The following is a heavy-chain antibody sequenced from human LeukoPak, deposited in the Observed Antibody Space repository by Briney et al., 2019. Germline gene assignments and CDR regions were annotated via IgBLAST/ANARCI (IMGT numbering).Heavy chain of an antibody. Sequence: GGSLRLSCAASGFSFIDTYMSWVRQAPGKGLEWLGRIKNKVEGGTVHYTPPVKGRFTISRDDSRNTLYLQMNNMGTEGTAVCYCCCGNYGDYWGQRTLVTVSS. V-gene: IGHV3-15*05. CDR1: GFSFIDTY. CDR2: IKNKVEGGTV. D-gene: IGHD4-17*01. J-gene: IGHJ4*02. CDR3: CCGNYGDY.